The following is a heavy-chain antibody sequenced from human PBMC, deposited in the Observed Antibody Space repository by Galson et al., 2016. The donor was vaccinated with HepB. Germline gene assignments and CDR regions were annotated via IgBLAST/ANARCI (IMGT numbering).Heavy chain of an antibody. CDR1: GGTFRSYA. CDR2: IIPIFGTT. J-gene: IGHJ6*02. D-gene: IGHD2-2*01. CDR3: ARGLQAIAVVPPAMIDFYGMDV. V-gene: IGHV1-69*13. Sequence: SVKVSCKASGGTFRSYAINWVRQAPGQGLEWMGRIIPIFGTTNYAQKFQGRLTITADESTSTAYMELSSLRSEDTAVYYCARGLQAIAVVPPAMIDFYGMDVWGQGTTVTVSS.